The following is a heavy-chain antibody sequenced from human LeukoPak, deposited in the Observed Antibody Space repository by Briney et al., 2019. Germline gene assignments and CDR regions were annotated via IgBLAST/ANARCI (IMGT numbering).Heavy chain of an antibody. CDR2: IYYSGST. V-gene: IGHV4-39*01. CDR3: ARHVVGYSYDSSGGSLDY. J-gene: IGHJ4*02. Sequence: SETLSLTCTVSGGSISSSSYYWGWIRQPPGKGLEWIGRIYYSGSTYYNPSLKSRATISVDTSKYQFSLKLSSVTAADTAVYYCARHVVGYSYDSSGGSLDYWGQGTLVTVSS. CDR1: GGSISSSSYY. D-gene: IGHD3-22*01.